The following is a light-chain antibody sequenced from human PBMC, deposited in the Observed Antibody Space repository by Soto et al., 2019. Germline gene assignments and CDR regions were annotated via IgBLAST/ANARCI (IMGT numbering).Light chain of an antibody. J-gene: IGKJ1*01. CDR3: QQYQRYWT. CDR1: QGISSY. Sequence: DIQLTQSPSFLSASVGDRVTITCRASQGISSYLAWYQQKPGKAPKLLIYAASTLQSGVPPRFTGSGSGTEFTLSISNLQPDDFATYYCQQYQRYWTFGHGTKVEVK. V-gene: IGKV1-9*01. CDR2: AAS.